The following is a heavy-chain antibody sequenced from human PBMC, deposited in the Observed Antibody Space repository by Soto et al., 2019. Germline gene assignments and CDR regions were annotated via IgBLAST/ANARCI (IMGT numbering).Heavy chain of an antibody. Sequence: GGSLRLSCAASGFTFSSYGMHWVRQAPGKGLEWVAVISYDGSNKYYSDSVKGRFTISRDNSKNTLYLQMNSLRAEDTAVYYCATYLGPPTVVTAILDAFDIWGQGTMVTGSS. V-gene: IGHV3-30*03. CDR3: ATYLGPPTVVTAILDAFDI. CDR1: GFTFSSYG. CDR2: ISYDGSNK. D-gene: IGHD2-21*02. J-gene: IGHJ3*02.